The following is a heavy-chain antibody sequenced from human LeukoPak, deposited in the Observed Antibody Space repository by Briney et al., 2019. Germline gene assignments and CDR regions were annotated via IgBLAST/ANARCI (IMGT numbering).Heavy chain of an antibody. D-gene: IGHD6-6*01. J-gene: IGHJ5*02. Sequence: SETLSLTCTVSGGSIKSPTSYWRWIRQAPGKGLEWIGNVYYIGTTTYNSSLQSRVTISVDTSKNQFSLEMASVTPEDTALYYCARNTSSSPWFDPWGQGTLVTVSS. CDR1: GGSIKSPTSY. V-gene: IGHV4-61*01. CDR3: ARNTSSSPWFDP. CDR2: VYYIGTT.